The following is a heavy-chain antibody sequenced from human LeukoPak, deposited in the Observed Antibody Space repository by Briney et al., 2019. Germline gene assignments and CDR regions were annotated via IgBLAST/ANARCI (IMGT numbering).Heavy chain of an antibody. D-gene: IGHD2-15*01. CDR3: ARGKYCSGGSCYATYYYMDV. CDR2: IYISGST. V-gene: IGHV4-61*02. J-gene: IGHJ6*03. Sequence: SETLSLTCTVSGGSISSGSYYWGWIRQPAGKGLEWIGRIYISGSTNYNPSLKSRVTISVDTSKNQFSLKLSSVTAADTAVYYCARGKYCSGGSCYATYYYMDVWGKGTTVTVSS. CDR1: GGSISSGSYY.